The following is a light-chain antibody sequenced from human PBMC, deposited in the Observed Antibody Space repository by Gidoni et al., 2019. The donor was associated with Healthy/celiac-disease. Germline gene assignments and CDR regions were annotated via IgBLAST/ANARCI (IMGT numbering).Light chain of an antibody. CDR2: KDS. CDR3: QSADSSGTYWV. V-gene: IGLV3-25*03. CDR1: ALPKQY. J-gene: IGLJ3*02. Sequence: SYELTQPPSVSVSPGQTARITCSGDALPKQYAYWYQQKPGQAPALVIYKDSERPSGIPERFSSSSSGTTVTLTISGVQAEDEADYYCQSADSSGTYWVFGGGTKLTVL.